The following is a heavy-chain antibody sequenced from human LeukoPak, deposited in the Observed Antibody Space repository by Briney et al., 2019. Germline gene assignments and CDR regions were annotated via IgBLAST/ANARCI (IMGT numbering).Heavy chain of an antibody. CDR3: ARLRGLIDH. D-gene: IGHD3-10*01. J-gene: IGHJ4*02. Sequence: GGSLRLSCAASGFIFSDHYMSWIRQAPGKGLEGVAYINSDSTTLYYADSVKGRFTVSRDNAKNSLYLHMNSLGVDDTAVYYCARLRGLIDHWGQGALVTVSS. V-gene: IGHV3-11*01. CDR2: INSDSTTL. CDR1: GFIFSDHY.